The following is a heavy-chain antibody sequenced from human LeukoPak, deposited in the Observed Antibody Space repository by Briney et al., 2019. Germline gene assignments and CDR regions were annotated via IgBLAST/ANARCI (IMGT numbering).Heavy chain of an antibody. V-gene: IGHV4-61*02. CDR2: IYPSGST. J-gene: IGHJ5*02. CDR3: ARDDSGWLLTTNWFDP. CDR1: GGSISSGSHY. Sequence: SQTLSLTCTVSGGSISSGSHYWNWLRQPAGKGLEWIGRIYPSGSTNYNPSLKSRVTISVDTSKNQFSLKLSSVTAADTAVYYCARDDSGWLLTTNWFDPWGQGSLVTVSS. D-gene: IGHD6-19*01.